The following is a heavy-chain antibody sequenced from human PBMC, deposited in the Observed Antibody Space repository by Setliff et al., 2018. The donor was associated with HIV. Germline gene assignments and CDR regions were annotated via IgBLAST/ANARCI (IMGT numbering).Heavy chain of an antibody. Sequence: SETLSLTCSVSGGSISGYFWTWIRQPPGKGLEWIGYIYYSGSTNYNPSLKSRVTISVDASKNQFSLKLSSLTAADTAVYYCARAYDYSNYFHYYMDVWGKGTTVTVSS. D-gene: IGHD4-4*01. V-gene: IGHV4-59*01. CDR3: ARAYDYSNYFHYYMDV. CDR1: GGSISGYF. CDR2: IYYSGST. J-gene: IGHJ6*03.